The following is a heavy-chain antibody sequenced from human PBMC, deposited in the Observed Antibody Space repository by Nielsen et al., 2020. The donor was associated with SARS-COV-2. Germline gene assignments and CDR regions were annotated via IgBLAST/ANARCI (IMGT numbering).Heavy chain of an antibody. D-gene: IGHD3-16*02. V-gene: IGHV3-33*01. J-gene: IGHJ4*02. CDR1: GFTFSSYG. CDR3: ARGPITFGGVIVPFDY. Sequence: GESLKISCAASGFTFSSYGMDWVRQAPGKGLEWVAVIWYDGSNEYYADSVKGRFTISRDNSKNTLYLQMNSLRAEDTAVYYCARGPITFGGVIVPFDYWGQGTLVTVSS. CDR2: IWYDGSNE.